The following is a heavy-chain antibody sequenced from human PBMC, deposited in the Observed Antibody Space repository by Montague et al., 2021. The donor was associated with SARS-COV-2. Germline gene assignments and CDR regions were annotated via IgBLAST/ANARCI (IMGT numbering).Heavy chain of an antibody. CDR3: ARDRPESWRISPGLAGLFETVVHSASGMDV. V-gene: IGHV4-61*09. Sequence: TLSLTCSVSGDSMSSGSYFWTWIRQPAGKGLGWIGHIQTSGTSNYNPSLRSRVTMSIDTSRNQLSLEVRSVTDADTAVYSCARDRPESWRISPGLAGLFETVVHSASGMDVWGQGTTVTVS. CDR1: GDSMSSGSYF. D-gene: IGHD3-10*02. CDR2: IQTSGTS. J-gene: IGHJ6*02.